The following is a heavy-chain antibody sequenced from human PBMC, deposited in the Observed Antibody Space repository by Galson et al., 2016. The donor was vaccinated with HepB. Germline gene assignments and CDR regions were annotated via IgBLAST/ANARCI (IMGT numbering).Heavy chain of an antibody. CDR2: IGSFGDT. V-gene: IGHV3-13*01. CDR3: ARGAVGATTWFDY. D-gene: IGHD1-26*01. CDR1: GFTFSNYD. J-gene: IGHJ4*02. Sequence: SLRLSCAASGFTFSNYDMHWVRQATGEGLEWVSTIGSFGDTYYIASVKGRFTISRENAKNSLYLQMNSLRAGDTAVYYCARGAVGATTWFDYWGQGTLVTVSS.